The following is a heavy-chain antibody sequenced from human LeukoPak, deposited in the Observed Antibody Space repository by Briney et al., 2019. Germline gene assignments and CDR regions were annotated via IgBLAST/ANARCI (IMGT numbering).Heavy chain of an antibody. Sequence: SGPTLVNPTQTLTLTCTFSGFSLSTSGVGVGWIRQPPGKALEWLALIYWDDDKRYSPSLKSGLTITKDTSKNQVVLTMTNMDPVDTATYYCAHALTIFGVVTTQFDYWGQGTLVTVSS. CDR2: IYWDDDK. CDR3: AHALTIFGVVTTQFDY. D-gene: IGHD3-3*01. CDR1: GFSLSTSGVG. J-gene: IGHJ4*02. V-gene: IGHV2-5*02.